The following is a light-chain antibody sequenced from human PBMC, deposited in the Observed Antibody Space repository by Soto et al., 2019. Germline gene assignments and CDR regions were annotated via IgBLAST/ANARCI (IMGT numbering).Light chain of an antibody. CDR3: AAWDDSLSGRV. CDR1: SSNIVSNY. Sequence: QSVLTQPPSASRTPGQRVTISCSGSSSNIVSNYVYWYQQLPGTAPKLLIYSNNQRPSGVPDRFSGSKSGTSASRAISGLRSVDEADYYCAAWDDSLSGRVFGTGTKLTVL. V-gene: IGLV1-47*02. J-gene: IGLJ1*01. CDR2: SNN.